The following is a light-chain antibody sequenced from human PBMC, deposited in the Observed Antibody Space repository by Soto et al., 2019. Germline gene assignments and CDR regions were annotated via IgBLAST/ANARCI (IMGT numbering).Light chain of an antibody. CDR2: EDY. CDR3: QSYDSSNSWV. Sequence: NFMLTQPHSVSGSPGKTVTISCTRSSGSIASYYVQWCQQRPGSSTTTIIFEDYQRPSGVPDRFSGSIDSSSNSASLTISGLKTEDEADYYCQSYDSSNSWVFGGGTKVTVL. CDR1: SGSIASYY. V-gene: IGLV6-57*01. J-gene: IGLJ3*02.